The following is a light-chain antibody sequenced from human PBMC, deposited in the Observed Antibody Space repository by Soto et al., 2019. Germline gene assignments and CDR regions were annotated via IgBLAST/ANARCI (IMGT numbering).Light chain of an antibody. V-gene: IGKV3D-20*02. CDR2: GAS. CDR3: QQRSNWPPYT. CDR1: QSVSSSY. J-gene: IGKJ2*01. Sequence: EIVLTQSPGTLSLSPGERATLSCRASQSVSSSYLAWYQQKPGQAPRLLIYGASSRATGIPDRFSGSGSGTDFTLTISRLEPEDFAVYYCQQRSNWPPYTFGQGT.